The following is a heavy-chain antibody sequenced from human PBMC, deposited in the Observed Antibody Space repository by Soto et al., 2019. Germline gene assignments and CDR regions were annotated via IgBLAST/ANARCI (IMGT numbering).Heavy chain of an antibody. J-gene: IGHJ4*02. V-gene: IGHV4-4*02. CDR2: IYWSGST. Sequence: SETLSLTCAVSGGSISTSNCWSWVRQPPGKGLEWIGEIYWSGSTNYNPSLKSRGAISVDSSKSQFSLKLSSVTAADTAVYYCARFYAVTTSIDYWGPGTLVTVS. D-gene: IGHD4-17*01. CDR3: ARFYAVTTSIDY. CDR1: GGSISTSNC.